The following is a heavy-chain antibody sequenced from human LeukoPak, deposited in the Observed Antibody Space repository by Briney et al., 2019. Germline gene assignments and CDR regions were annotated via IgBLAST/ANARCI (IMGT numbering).Heavy chain of an antibody. Sequence: SETLSLTCAVYGGSFSGYYWSRIRQPPGKGLEWIGEINHSGSTNYNPSLKSRVTISVDTSKNQFSLKLSSVTAADTAVYYCARQRIAAARYYYYMDVWGKGTTVTVSS. V-gene: IGHV4-34*01. CDR2: INHSGST. D-gene: IGHD6-13*01. CDR1: GGSFSGYY. CDR3: ARQRIAAARYYYYMDV. J-gene: IGHJ6*03.